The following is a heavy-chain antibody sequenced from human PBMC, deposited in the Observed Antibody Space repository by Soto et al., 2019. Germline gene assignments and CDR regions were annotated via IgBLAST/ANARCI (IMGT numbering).Heavy chain of an antibody. CDR3: XXXXXXXXXXXXSA. J-gene: IGHJ4*02. CDR2: IRGRAHGGTT. Sequence: EVQLVESGGGLVKPGESLRLSCAASGFTFINXXXXWVRXXXXKRLEWVGRIRGRAHGGTTDYAAPVNGRFTVSRDDSQNMVFLQMNXLXXXXXXXXXXXXXXXXXXXXXXSAXGXGTXVTVSS. CDR1: GFTFINXX. V-gene: IGHV3-15*01.